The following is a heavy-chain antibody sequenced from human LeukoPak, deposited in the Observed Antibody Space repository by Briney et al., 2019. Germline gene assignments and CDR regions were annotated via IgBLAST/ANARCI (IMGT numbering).Heavy chain of an antibody. J-gene: IGHJ4*02. V-gene: IGHV3-21*01. Sequence: PGGSLRLSCAASGFTFSSYSMNWVRQAPGKGLEWVSSISSSSSYIYYADSVKGRFTISRDNAKNSLYLQMNSLRAEDTAVYYCARDAAAGSGYVDYWGQGTLVTVSS. D-gene: IGHD3-10*01. CDR3: ARDAAAGSGYVDY. CDR2: ISSSSSYI. CDR1: GFTFSSYS.